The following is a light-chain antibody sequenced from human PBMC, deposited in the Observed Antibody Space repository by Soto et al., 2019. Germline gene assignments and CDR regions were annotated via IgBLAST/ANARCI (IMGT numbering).Light chain of an antibody. CDR3: SSYAGSNNWV. V-gene: IGLV2-8*01. Sequence: QSVLTQPPSASGSPGQSLTISCTGTSTDVGNYNYVSWYQQHPGKAPKLMISDVNRRPSGVPDRFSGSKSGNTASLTVSGLQAEDEADYCCSSYAGSNNWVFGGGTKVTVL. J-gene: IGLJ3*02. CDR2: DVN. CDR1: STDVGNYNY.